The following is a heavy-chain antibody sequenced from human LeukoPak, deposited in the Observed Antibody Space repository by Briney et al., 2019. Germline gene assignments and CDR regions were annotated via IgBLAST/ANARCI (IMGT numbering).Heavy chain of an antibody. V-gene: IGHV3-30*04. CDR2: ISYDGSNK. Sequence: GGSLRLSCAASGFTFSSYAMHWVRQAPGKGLEWVAVISYDGSNKYYADSVKGRFTISRDNSKNTLYLQMNSLRAEDTAVYYCARDGGLMSYYDSSGYLDYWGQGTLVTVSS. D-gene: IGHD3-22*01. J-gene: IGHJ4*02. CDR1: GFTFSSYA. CDR3: ARDGGLMSYYDSSGYLDY.